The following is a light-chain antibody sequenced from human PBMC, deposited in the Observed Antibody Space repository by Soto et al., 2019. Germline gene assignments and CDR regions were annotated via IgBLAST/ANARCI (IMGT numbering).Light chain of an antibody. CDR3: QQYSNWPLT. CDR2: GAS. CDR1: RSVSNN. J-gene: IGKJ5*01. Sequence: EIVMTQSPATLSVSPGERATLSCRASRSVSNNLAWHQQKPGQAPRLLIYGASTRATGIPARFSGSWSGTEFTLTISSLQSEDSAVYYCQQYSNWPLTFGQGTRLEI. V-gene: IGKV3-15*01.